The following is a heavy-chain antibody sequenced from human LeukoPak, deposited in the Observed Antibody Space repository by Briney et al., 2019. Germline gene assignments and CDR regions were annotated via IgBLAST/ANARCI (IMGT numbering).Heavy chain of an antibody. V-gene: IGHV4-59*05. Sequence: SETLSLTCTVSGGSISNYYWSWIRQPAGKGLEWIGSIYYSGSTYYNPSLKSRVTISVDTSKNQFSLKLSSVTAADTSVYYCARHDYSTNWFDPWGQGTLVTVSS. CDR2: IYYSGST. CDR1: GGSISNYY. J-gene: IGHJ5*02. CDR3: ARHDYSTNWFDP. D-gene: IGHD4-11*01.